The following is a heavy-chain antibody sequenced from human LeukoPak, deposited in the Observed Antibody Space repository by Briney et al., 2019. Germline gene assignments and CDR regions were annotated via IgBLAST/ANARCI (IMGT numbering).Heavy chain of an antibody. CDR1: GFTFSSYG. J-gene: IGHJ5*02. D-gene: IGHD3-10*01. CDR2: ISSSGGRT. Sequence: GGSLRLSCAASGFTFSSYGMSWVRQAPGKGLEWVSAISSSGGRTDNADSVKGRFTISRDNSKNTLFLQMNSLRAEDTAVYYCAKDGSYGSGKWFDPWGQGTLVTVSP. V-gene: IGHV3-23*01. CDR3: AKDGSYGSGKWFDP.